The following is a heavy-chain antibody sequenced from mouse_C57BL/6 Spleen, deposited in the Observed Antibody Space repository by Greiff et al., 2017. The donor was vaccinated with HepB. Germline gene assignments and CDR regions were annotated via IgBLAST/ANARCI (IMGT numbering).Heavy chain of an antibody. D-gene: IGHD1-3*01. CDR3: ARGLYRAMDY. V-gene: IGHV1-59*01. CDR2: IDPSDSYT. Sequence: VQLQQPGAELVRPGTSVKLSCKASGYTFTSYWMHWVKQRPGQGLEWIGVIDPSDSYTNYNQKFKGKATLTVDTSSSTAYMQLSSLTSEDSAVYYCARGLYRAMDYWGQGTSVTVSS. CDR1: GYTFTSYW. J-gene: IGHJ4*01.